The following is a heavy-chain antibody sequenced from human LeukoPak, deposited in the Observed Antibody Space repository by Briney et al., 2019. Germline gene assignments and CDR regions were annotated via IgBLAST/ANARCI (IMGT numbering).Heavy chain of an antibody. Sequence: SETLSLTCAVYGESLSGGYWSWIRQPPGKGLEWIGEVDHYGSTNNNPSLKSRVTMSLDTSKNQFSLNLSSVTAADTAVYYCARKALPGNWFDPWGQGTLVTVSS. CDR1: GESLSGGY. CDR3: ARKALPGNWFDP. J-gene: IGHJ5*02. CDR2: VDHYGST. V-gene: IGHV4-34*10.